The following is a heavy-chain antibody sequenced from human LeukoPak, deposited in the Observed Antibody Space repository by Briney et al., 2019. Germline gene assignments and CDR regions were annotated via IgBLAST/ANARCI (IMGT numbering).Heavy chain of an antibody. D-gene: IGHD3-10*01. CDR3: AKGGEVLLWFAELPRELYSDY. V-gene: IGHV3-23*01. CDR1: GFTFSSYA. Sequence: GGSLRLSCAASGFTFSSYAMSWVRQAPGKGLEWVSAISGSGGSTYYADSVKGRFTISRDNSKNTLYLQMNSLRAEGTAVYYCAKGGEVLLWFAELPRELYSDYAGQGTPATVSS. J-gene: IGHJ4*01. CDR2: ISGSGGST.